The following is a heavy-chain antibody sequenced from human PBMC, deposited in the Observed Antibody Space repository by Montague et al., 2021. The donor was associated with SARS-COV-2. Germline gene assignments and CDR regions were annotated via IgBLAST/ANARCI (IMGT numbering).Heavy chain of an antibody. V-gene: IGHV3-53*01. D-gene: IGHD2-15*01. CDR3: ARVAGVVAAAPLNYYGMDV. Sequence: SLRLSCAASGFTVSSNYMSWVRQAPGKGLEWVSVIYSGGSTYYADSAKGRFTISRDNSKNTLYLQMNSLRAEDTAVYYCARVAGVVAAAPLNYYGMDVWGQGTTVTVSS. CDR2: IYSGGST. J-gene: IGHJ6*02. CDR1: GFTVSSNY.